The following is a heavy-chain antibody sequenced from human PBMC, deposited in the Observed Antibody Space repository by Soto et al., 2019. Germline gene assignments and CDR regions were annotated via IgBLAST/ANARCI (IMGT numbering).Heavy chain of an antibody. D-gene: IGHD3-3*01. CDR3: GSITISGVP. CDR1: GGSISSYY. J-gene: IGHJ5*02. V-gene: IGHV4-59*01. Sequence: PSETLSLTCTVSGGSISSYYWSWIRQPPGKGLEWIGYIYYSGSTNYNPSLKSRVTISVDTSKNQFSLKLSSVTAADTAVYYCGSITISGVPWGQGTLVTVSS. CDR2: IYYSGST.